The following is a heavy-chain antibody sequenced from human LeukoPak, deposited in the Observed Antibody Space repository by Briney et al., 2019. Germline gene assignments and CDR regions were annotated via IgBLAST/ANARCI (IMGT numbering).Heavy chain of an antibody. Sequence: GGSLRLSCAASGFGFDIFAMNWVRQAPGKGLEWVSVIFGNGAGIQYADSVKGRFSISRDNSENVLFLQMNSLRAEDTAVYYCLKDRTPDGFYSNDLWGQGTLVTVSS. CDR3: LKDRTPDGFYSNDL. V-gene: IGHV3-23*01. CDR1: GFGFDIFA. D-gene: IGHD5-24*01. J-gene: IGHJ5*02. CDR2: IFGNGAGI.